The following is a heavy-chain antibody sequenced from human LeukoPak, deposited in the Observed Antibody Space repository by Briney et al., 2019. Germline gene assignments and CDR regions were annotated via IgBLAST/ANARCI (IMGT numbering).Heavy chain of an antibody. CDR3: AGSKGGIFVVVKNYYYYGMDV. D-gene: IGHD3-3*01. CDR1: GYTFTSYV. Sequence: SVTLSCTAAGYTFTSYVINWGGQATGQGRGRGGCMDTNSSNTGNAQKFQGRVTMTRNTSISTAYMELSRLRSEDTAVYYCAGSKGGIFVVVKNYYYYGMDVWGEGTTVTVSS. CDR2: MDTNSSNT. V-gene: IGHV1-8*01. J-gene: IGHJ6*04.